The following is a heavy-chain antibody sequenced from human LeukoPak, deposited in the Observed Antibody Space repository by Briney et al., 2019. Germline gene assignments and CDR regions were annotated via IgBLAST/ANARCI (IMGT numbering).Heavy chain of an antibody. Sequence: SETLSLTCTVSGGSISSSSYYWGWIRQPPGKGLEWIGSIYYSGSTYYNPSLKSRVTISVDTSKNQFSLKLSSVTAADTAVYYCARDLRYFDWLFGWFDPWGQGTLVTVSS. V-gene: IGHV4-39*07. CDR1: GGSISSSSYY. CDR2: IYYSGST. CDR3: ARDLRYFDWLFGWFDP. D-gene: IGHD3-9*01. J-gene: IGHJ5*02.